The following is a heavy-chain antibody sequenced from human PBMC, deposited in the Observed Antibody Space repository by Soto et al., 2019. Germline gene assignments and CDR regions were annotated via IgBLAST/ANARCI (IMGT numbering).Heavy chain of an antibody. D-gene: IGHD3-16*01. CDR1: GFSLISSGVG. CDR3: AHSPHYDYVWRSSRFNWFDP. CDR2: VYWNDDK. J-gene: IGHJ5*02. V-gene: IGHV2-5*01. Sequence: SGPTLVNPTQTLTLTGTFSGFSLISSGVGVDWIRQPPGKALVWLALVYWNDDKRYSPSLKSRLTVTKDTSKNQVVLTMTNMDPVDTSTYYCAHSPHYDYVWRSSRFNWFDPWGQGTLVTVS.